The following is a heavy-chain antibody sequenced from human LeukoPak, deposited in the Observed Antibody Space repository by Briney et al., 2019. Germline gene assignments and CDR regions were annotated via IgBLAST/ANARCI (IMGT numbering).Heavy chain of an antibody. CDR2: ITAYNGNT. CDR3: ARAKAYYEISTAYNP. V-gene: IGHV1-18*04. D-gene: IGHD3-9*01. Sequence: ASVKVSCKASDNTFSNYGVTWVRQAPGQGLEWMGWITAYNGNTKYAQKFQGRVTMTTESSTSTVFMELRSLTSDDTAVYYCARAKAYYEISTAYNPWGQGTLVTVSS. CDR1: DNTFSNYG. J-gene: IGHJ5*02.